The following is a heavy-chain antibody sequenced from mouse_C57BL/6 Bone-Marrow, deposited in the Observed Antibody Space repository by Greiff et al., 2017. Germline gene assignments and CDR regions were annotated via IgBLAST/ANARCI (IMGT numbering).Heavy chain of an antibody. CDR3: AREGGIRNWYFDV. V-gene: IGHV1-69*01. CDR2: IDPSDSYT. CDR1: GYTFTSYW. Sequence: VQLQQPGAELVMPGASVKLSCKASGYTFTSYWMHWVKQRPGQGLEWIGEIDPSDSYTNYNQKFKGKSTLTVDKSSRTAYMQLSSLTSEDSSVYYCAREGGIRNWYFDVWGTGTTVTVSS. J-gene: IGHJ1*03.